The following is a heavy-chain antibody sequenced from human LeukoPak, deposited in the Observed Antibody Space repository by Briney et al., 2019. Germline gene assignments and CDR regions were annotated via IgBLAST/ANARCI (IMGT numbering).Heavy chain of an antibody. CDR1: GFTFTNYA. CDR2: ISYDGTNK. Sequence: GGSLRLSCAPSGFTFTNYALDWVRQAPGKGLEWVAVISYDGTNKYYADSVKGRFTISRDNSKNTLSLQMNSLRAEDTALYYCARGFVLGAAKNYFDYWGQGALVTVSS. D-gene: IGHD2-21*02. V-gene: IGHV3-30*04. CDR3: ARGFVLGAAKNYFDY. J-gene: IGHJ4*02.